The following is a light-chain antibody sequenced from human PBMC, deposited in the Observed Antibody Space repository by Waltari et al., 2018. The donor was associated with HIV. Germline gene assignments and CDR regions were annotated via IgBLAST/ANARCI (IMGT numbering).Light chain of an antibody. CDR2: GAS. Sequence: IVMTQSPATLSVSPGERATLSCRARQSVSTNLAWYQQRPFQAPRLLIYGASTRATGVPARFSGSGSGTEFTLTISRLQSEDSAIYYCQQYDDWPTWTFGQGTKVEIK. J-gene: IGKJ1*01. CDR3: QQYDDWPTWT. V-gene: IGKV3-15*01. CDR1: QSVSTN.